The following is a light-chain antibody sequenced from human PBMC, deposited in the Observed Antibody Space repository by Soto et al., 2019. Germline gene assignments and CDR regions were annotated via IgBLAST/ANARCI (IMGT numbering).Light chain of an antibody. CDR3: QQYDSAPYT. CDR2: AAS. J-gene: IGKJ2*01. CDR1: QGISNF. V-gene: IGKV1-27*01. Sequence: DVQMTQSPFSLSASVGDRVTITCRASQGISNFLAWYQQKPGKAPKLLIYAASTSQSGVPSRFSGSGSGTDFTLSISSLQPEDVSTYYCQQYDSAPYTFGQGTKLEIK.